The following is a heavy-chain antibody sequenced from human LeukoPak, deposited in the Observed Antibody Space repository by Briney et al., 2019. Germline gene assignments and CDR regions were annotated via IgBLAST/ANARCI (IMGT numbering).Heavy chain of an antibody. V-gene: IGHV3-9*03. D-gene: IGHD1-1*01. J-gene: IGHJ4*02. Sequence: PGGSLRLSCAASGFTFDDYAMHWVRQAPGKGLEWVSGISWNSGSIGYADSVKGRFTISRDNAKNSLYLQMNSLRAEDMALYYCVTHNWNDWGQGTLVTVSS. CDR3: VTHNWND. CDR2: ISWNSGSI. CDR1: GFTFDDYA.